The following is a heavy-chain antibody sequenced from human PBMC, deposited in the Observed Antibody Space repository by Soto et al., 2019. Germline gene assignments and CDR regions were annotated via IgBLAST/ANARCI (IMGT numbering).Heavy chain of an antibody. CDR3: AKARVRIVGANSFDY. CDR2: ISDNGDKR. V-gene: IGHV3-30*18. CDR1: GFTFSSYG. Sequence: QVQLVESGGGVVQPGRSLRLSCVASGFTFSSYGMHWVRQPPGKGLEWVALISDNGDKRYYADSVKGRFTISRDNSKNTLYLQMNGLRPGDTAVYFCAKARVRIVGANSFDYWGLGSLVTVSS. D-gene: IGHD1-26*01. J-gene: IGHJ4*02.